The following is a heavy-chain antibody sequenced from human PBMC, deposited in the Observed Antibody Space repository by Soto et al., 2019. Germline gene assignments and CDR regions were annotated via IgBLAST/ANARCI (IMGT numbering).Heavy chain of an antibody. D-gene: IGHD6-13*01. J-gene: IGHJ6*02. CDR2: IVPLFRTT. V-gene: IGHV1-69*06. Sequence: ASVKVSCKTSGGTFSSYAINWVRQAPGQGLEWMGGIVPLFRTTNYAQKFQGRVTITADTSTYTVYMELSELRSGDTAVYYCARGGYSSTWSNLLDRSGLDVWGQGTTVTVSS. CDR3: ARGGYSSTWSNLLDRSGLDV. CDR1: GGTFSSYA.